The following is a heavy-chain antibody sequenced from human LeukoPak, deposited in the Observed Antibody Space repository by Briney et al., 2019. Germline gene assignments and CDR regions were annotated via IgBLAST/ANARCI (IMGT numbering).Heavy chain of an antibody. D-gene: IGHD3-10*01. CDR3: ARAEYYGSGSYYNVGYYMDV. V-gene: IGHV3-20*04. CDR1: GFTFDDYG. J-gene: IGHJ6*03. Sequence: PGGSLRLSCAASGFTFDDYGMSWVRQAPGKGLEWVSGINWNGGSTGYADPVKGRFTISRDNAKNSLYLQMNSLRAEDTALYYCARAEYYGSGSYYNVGYYMDVWGKGATVTVSS. CDR2: INWNGGST.